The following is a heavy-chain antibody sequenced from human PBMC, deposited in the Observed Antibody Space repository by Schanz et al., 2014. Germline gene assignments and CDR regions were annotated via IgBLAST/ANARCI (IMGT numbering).Heavy chain of an antibody. D-gene: IGHD6-13*01. J-gene: IGHJ4*02. CDR2: INHSGST. V-gene: IGHV4-34*01. CDR3: ARGPDSTSADVTRGRRRYYFDY. CDR1: SGSFSGYY. Sequence: QVQLQQWGAGLLKPSETLSLSCAVYSGSFSGYYWSWIRQPPGKGLEWIGEINHSGSTNYNPSLKSRATISVDPSKNRFSLKLSSLAAADTAVYYCARGPDSTSADVTRGRRRYYFDYWGQGTLVTVSS.